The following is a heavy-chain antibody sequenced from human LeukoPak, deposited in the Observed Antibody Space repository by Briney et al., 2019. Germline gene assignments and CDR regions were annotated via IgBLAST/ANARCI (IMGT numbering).Heavy chain of an antibody. V-gene: IGHV3-23*01. D-gene: IGHD1-1*01. CDR1: GFTFSNYA. J-gene: IGHJ4*02. CDR2: ISGSGGST. CDR3: AGDADVDLDWIALEY. Sequence: GGSLRLSCAASGFTFSNYAMSWVRQAPGKGLEWVSGISGSGGSTYYADSVRGRFTISRDMSKNTLSLEMNSLRAEDTAVYYCAGDADVDLDWIALEYWGQGTLVTVSS.